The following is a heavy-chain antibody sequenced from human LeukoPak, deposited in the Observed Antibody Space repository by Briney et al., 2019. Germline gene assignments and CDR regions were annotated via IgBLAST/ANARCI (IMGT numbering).Heavy chain of an antibody. V-gene: IGHV3-74*01. Sequence: GSLRLSCAASGFTFSTFWIHWVRQVPGKGLVWVSRINPDSTTTTYADSVKGRFTISRDNARNTLYLQMNSLRVEDTAVYYCVKDHTGKEDKWGQGTLVTVSS. CDR1: GFTFSTFW. D-gene: IGHD1-1*01. CDR3: VKDHTGKEDK. J-gene: IGHJ4*02. CDR2: INPDSTTT.